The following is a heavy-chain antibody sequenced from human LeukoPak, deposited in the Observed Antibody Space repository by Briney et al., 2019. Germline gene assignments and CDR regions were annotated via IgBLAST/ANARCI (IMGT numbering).Heavy chain of an antibody. V-gene: IGHV3-23*01. D-gene: IGHD6-6*01. J-gene: IGHJ4*02. CDR1: GFSFSSSA. CDR3: AKGAAARSSVYFDY. Sequence: GGSLRLSCAASGFSFSSSAMTWVRQAPGKGLEWVSTITGSSGNTYYTDSVKGRFTISRDNSKNTLYVQMNSLRAEDTAVYYCAKGAAARSSVYFDYWGPGMLVTVSS. CDR2: ITGSSGNT.